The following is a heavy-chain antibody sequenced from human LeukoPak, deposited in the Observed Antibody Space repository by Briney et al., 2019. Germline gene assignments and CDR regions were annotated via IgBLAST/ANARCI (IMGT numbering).Heavy chain of an antibody. V-gene: IGHV3-20*04. J-gene: IGHJ3*02. CDR2: INWNGGST. D-gene: IGHD2-2*01. CDR1: GLTFDDRG. CDR3: ARKYAALGFDI. Sequence: GGSLRLSCAASGLTFDDRGMSWVRQAPGKGLEWVSGINWNGGSTAYADSVKGRFTISRDNAKKSLYLQMNSLRGEDTALYYCARKYAALGFDIWGQGTMVTVSS.